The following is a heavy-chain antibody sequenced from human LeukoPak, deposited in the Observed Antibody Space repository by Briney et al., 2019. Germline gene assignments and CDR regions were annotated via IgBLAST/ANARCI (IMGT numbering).Heavy chain of an antibody. Sequence: GGSLRLSCAASGFTFSSYSMNWVRQAPGKGLEWVSRINSDGSSTIYADSVKGRFTISRDNARNTLYLQVNSLRAEDTAVYRCARDGRAPLYYYDSSGYIDYWGQGTLVTVSS. J-gene: IGHJ4*02. CDR2: INSDGSST. V-gene: IGHV3-74*01. D-gene: IGHD3-22*01. CDR1: GFTFSSYS. CDR3: ARDGRAPLYYYDSSGYIDY.